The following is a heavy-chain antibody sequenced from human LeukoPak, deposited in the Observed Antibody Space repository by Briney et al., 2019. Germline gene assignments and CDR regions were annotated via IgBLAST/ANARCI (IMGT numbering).Heavy chain of an antibody. V-gene: IGHV3-21*01. CDR3: AREGHQLWSTGNKYYFDY. CDR2: ISSSSSYI. Sequence: GGSLRLSCAASGFTFSSYSMNWVRQAPGKGLEWVSSISSSSSYIYYADSVKGRFTISRDNAKNSLYLQMNSLRAEDTAVNYCAREGHQLWSTGNKYYFDYWGQGTLVTVSS. CDR1: GFTFSSYS. J-gene: IGHJ4*02. D-gene: IGHD5-18*01.